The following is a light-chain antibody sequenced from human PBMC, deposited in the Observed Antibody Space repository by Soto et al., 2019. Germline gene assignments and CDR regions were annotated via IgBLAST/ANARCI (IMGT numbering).Light chain of an antibody. J-gene: IGKJ3*01. Sequence: EIVMTQSPATLSVSPGERATLSCRASQSVTSNLAWYRQKPGQAPRLLIYAASTRATGVPARFSGGGSGTEFTLTISSLQSEYFAVYYCQQYHNWPGFTFCPGTKLDIK. V-gene: IGKV3-15*01. CDR3: QQYHNWPGFT. CDR1: QSVTSN. CDR2: AAS.